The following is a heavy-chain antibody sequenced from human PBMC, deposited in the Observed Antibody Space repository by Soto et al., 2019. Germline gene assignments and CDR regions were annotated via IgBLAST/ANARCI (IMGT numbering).Heavy chain of an antibody. D-gene: IGHD6-13*01. V-gene: IGHV3-23*01. CDR3: AKSPLSPRYSSSWCPRCSWFDP. CDR1: GFTFSSYA. J-gene: IGHJ5*02. Sequence: GGSLRLSCAASGFTFSSYAMSWVRQAPGKGLEWVSAISGSGGSTYYADSVKGRFTISRDNSKNTLYLQMNSLRAEDTAVYYCAKSPLSPRYSSSWCPRCSWFDPWGQGTLVTVSS. CDR2: ISGSGGST.